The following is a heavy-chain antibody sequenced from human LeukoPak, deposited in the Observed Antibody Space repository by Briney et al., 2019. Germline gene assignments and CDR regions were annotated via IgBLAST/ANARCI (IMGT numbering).Heavy chain of an antibody. CDR1: GYTFISYY. V-gene: IGHV1-46*01. J-gene: IGHJ3*02. CDR2: INPSGGST. Sequence: ASVKVSCKASGYTFISYYIHWGRHAPGQGLEWMGIINPSGGSTRYAQKFQGRVTMTRDTSTGTIYMELSSLRSEDTAVYFCARDSGTVADAFDIWGQGTMVTVSS. D-gene: IGHD4-11*01. CDR3: ARDSGTVADAFDI.